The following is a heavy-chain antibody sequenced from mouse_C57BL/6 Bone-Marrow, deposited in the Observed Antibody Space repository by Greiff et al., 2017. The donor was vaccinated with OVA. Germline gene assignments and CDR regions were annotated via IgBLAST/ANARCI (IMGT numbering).Heavy chain of an antibody. J-gene: IGHJ2*01. CDR2: INPSSGYT. CDR1: GYTFTSYT. V-gene: IGHV1-4*01. Sequence: QVQLKESGAELARPGASVKMSCKASGYTFTSYTMHWVKQRPGQGLEWIGYINPSSGYTKYNQKFKDKATLTADKSSSTAYMQLSSLTAEDSAVYYCARGNWAFDYWGQGTTLTVSS. CDR3: ARGNWAFDY. D-gene: IGHD4-1*01.